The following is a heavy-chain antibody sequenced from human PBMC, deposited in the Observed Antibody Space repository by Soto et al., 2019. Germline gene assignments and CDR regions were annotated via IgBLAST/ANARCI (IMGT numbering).Heavy chain of an antibody. CDR2: INVGNGKT. Sequence: QVQLVQSGAEEKKPGASVKVSCKASGYTFTSDGMHWVRQAPGQRLEWMGWINVGNGKTKYSQKFQGRVTITRDTSASTAYMELSSLRSEDTAVYYCARDGNDFWSGSFDYWGQGTLVTVSS. D-gene: IGHD3-3*01. V-gene: IGHV1-3*05. CDR3: ARDGNDFWSGSFDY. J-gene: IGHJ4*02. CDR1: GYTFTSDG.